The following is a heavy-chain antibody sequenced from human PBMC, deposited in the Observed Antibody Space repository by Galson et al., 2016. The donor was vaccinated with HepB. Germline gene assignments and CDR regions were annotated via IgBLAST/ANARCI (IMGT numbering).Heavy chain of an antibody. J-gene: IGHJ5*02. CDR2: ISGSGGGA. V-gene: IGHV3-23*01. Sequence: SLRLSCAASGNAFSNNGMHWVRQAPGKGLEWVSGISGSGGGAVYSDSVKGRFTISRDNSRNTLFLQMNSLRVDDTALYYCAKDGVGTIADWFDAWGQGTLVTVSS. CDR1: GNAFSNNG. CDR3: AKDGVGTIADWFDA. D-gene: IGHD1-26*01.